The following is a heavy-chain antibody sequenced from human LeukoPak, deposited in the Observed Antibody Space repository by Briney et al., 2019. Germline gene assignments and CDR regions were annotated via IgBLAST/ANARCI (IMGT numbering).Heavy chain of an antibody. CDR2: INHSGST. D-gene: IGHD6-13*01. CDR3: AREIAGIGY. Sequence: SETLSLTCAVYGGSFSGYYWSWIRQPPGKGLEWIGEINHSGSTIYNPSLKSRVTISVDTSKNQFSLKLSSVTAADTAVYYCAREIAGIGYWGQGTLVTVSS. J-gene: IGHJ4*02. V-gene: IGHV4-34*01. CDR1: GGSFSGYY.